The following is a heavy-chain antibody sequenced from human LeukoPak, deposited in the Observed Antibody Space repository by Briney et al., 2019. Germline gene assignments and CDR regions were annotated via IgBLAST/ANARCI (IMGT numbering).Heavy chain of an antibody. CDR3: AKDLETQILGVFFAS. D-gene: IGHD2/OR15-2a*01. V-gene: IGHV3-23*01. J-gene: IGHJ4*02. CDR2: IPDRGGGT. CDR1: GFTFSTYA. Sequence: PGGSLRLSCAASGFTFSTYAMTWVRQAPGRGLEWVSTIPDRGGGTYYADSVKGRFTISRDNSRNTLYLQMNSLRAEDTAVYYCAKDLETQILGVFFASGAPGTLVTVSS.